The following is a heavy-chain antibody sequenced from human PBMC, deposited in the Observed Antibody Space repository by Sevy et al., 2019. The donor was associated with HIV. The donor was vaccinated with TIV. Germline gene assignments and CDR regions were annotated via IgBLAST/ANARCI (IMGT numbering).Heavy chain of an antibody. CDR2: ISGSGGST. D-gene: IGHD2-2*01. Sequence: GGSLRLSCAASGFTFSSYAMSWVRQAPGKGLEWVSAISGSGGSTYYADSVKGRFTISRDNSKNTLYLQMNSLRAEDTDVYYCAKWGQVPAAIDYYYYGMDVWGQGTTVTVSS. J-gene: IGHJ6*02. CDR3: AKWGQVPAAIDYYYYGMDV. CDR1: GFTFSSYA. V-gene: IGHV3-23*01.